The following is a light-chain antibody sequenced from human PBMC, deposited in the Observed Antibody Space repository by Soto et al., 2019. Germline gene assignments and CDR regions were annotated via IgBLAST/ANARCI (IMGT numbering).Light chain of an antibody. J-gene: IGLJ1*01. CDR1: SSDVGNNNY. V-gene: IGLV2-14*01. CDR3: SSFTGSSYV. Sequence: QSALTQPASVSGSPGQSITISCTGNSSDVGNNNYVSWYQQHPGKAPKVMICDVTNRPSWVSNRVSGSKSGNTASLTISWLQAEDEAEYYCSSFTGSSYVFRTGTKLTVL. CDR2: DVT.